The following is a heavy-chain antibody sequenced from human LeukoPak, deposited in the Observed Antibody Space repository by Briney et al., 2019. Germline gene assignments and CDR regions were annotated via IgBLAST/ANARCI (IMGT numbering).Heavy chain of an antibody. J-gene: IGHJ4*02. D-gene: IGHD3-3*01. Sequence: SETLSLTCAVSGYSISSGYYWGWIRQPPGKGLEWIGSIYHSGSTYYNPSLKSRVTISVDTSKNQFSLKLSSVTAADTAVYYCARESVDFWSGYRIFDYWGQGTLVTVSS. CDR1: GYSISSGYY. CDR2: IYHSGST. V-gene: IGHV4-38-2*02. CDR3: ARESVDFWSGYRIFDY.